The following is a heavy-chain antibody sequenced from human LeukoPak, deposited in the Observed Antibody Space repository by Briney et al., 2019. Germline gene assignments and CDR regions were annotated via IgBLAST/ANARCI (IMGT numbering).Heavy chain of an antibody. CDR2: INPNSGGT. CDR3: ARGDAGRFEY. CDR1: GYTFTGYY. D-gene: IGHD3-16*01. Sequence: GASVKVSCKASGYTFTGYYMHWVRQAPGQGLEWMGWINPNSGGTNYGQKFEGRVTMTRDTSISTAYMELSNLKFDDTAVYYCARGDAGRFEYWGQGTLVTVSP. J-gene: IGHJ4*02. V-gene: IGHV1-2*02.